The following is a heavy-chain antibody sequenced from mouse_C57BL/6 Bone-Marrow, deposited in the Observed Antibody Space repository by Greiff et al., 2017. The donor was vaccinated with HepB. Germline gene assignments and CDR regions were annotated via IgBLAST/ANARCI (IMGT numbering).Heavy chain of an antibody. V-gene: IGHV1-76*01. CDR3: ARIYYDPTGYFDV. Sequence: QVQLQQSGAELVRPGASVKLSCKASGYTFTDYYINWVKQRPGQGLEWIARIYPGSGNTYYNEKFKGKATLTAEKSSSTADMQLSSLTSEDSAVYFCARIYYDPTGYFDVWGTGTTVTVSS. CDR1: GYTFTDYY. J-gene: IGHJ1*03. CDR2: IYPGSGNT. D-gene: IGHD2-4*01.